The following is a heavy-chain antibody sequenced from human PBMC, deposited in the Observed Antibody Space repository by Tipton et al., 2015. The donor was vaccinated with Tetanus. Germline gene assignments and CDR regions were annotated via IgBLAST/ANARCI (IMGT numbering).Heavy chain of an antibody. Sequence: SLRLSCAASGFIFSTYGMHWVRQAPGKGLEWVAVISYDGTNKYHTDSVKGRFTISRDNSKNTLYLQMNSLRPEDTAVYYCARDRGMATILGSEVDYWGQGTLVTVSS. D-gene: IGHD5-24*01. CDR1: GFIFSTYG. CDR2: ISYDGTNK. CDR3: ARDRGMATILGSEVDY. J-gene: IGHJ4*02. V-gene: IGHV3-30*03.